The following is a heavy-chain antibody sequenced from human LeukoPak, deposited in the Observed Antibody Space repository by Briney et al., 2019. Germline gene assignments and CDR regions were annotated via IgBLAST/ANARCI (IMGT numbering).Heavy chain of an antibody. CDR3: ASLYGEILDY. CDR1: GFTFSNYN. V-gene: IGHV3-48*01. Sequence: PGGSLRLFCAASGFTFSNYNVNWVRQAPGKGLEWVSYISSSSSTIYYADSVKGRFTISRDNAKNSLYLQMNSLRAEDTAVYYCASLYGEILDYWGQGTLVTVSS. CDR2: ISSSSSTI. D-gene: IGHD4-17*01. J-gene: IGHJ4*02.